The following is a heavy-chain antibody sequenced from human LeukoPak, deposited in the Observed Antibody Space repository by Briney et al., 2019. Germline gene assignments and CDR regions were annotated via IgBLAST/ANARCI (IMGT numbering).Heavy chain of an antibody. CDR2: IYYSGST. CDR3: ARGAPYYGSESYYYYGMDV. D-gene: IGHD3-10*01. Sequence: SETLSLTCTVSGGSISRYYWSWIRQPPGKGLEWIGYIYYSGSTNYNPSLKSRVTISVDTSKNQFSLKLSSVTAADTAVYYCARGAPYYGSESYYYYGMDVWGQGTTVTVSS. J-gene: IGHJ6*02. CDR1: GGSISRYY. V-gene: IGHV4-59*13.